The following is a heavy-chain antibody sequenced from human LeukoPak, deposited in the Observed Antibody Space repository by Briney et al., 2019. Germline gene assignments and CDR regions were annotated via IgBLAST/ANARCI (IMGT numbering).Heavy chain of an antibody. CDR2: IIPIFGTA. CDR3: ARQGGSWGGYCTGGSCSNYYYYSMDV. J-gene: IGHJ6*03. CDR1: GGTFSSYA. V-gene: IGHV1-69*06. Sequence: RASVKVSCKASGGTFSSYAISWVRQAPGQGLEWMGGIIPIFGTANYAQKFQGRVTITADKSTSTAYMELSSLRSEDTAVYYCARQGGSWGGYCTGGSCSNYYYYSMDVWGKGTTVTIS. D-gene: IGHD2-15*01.